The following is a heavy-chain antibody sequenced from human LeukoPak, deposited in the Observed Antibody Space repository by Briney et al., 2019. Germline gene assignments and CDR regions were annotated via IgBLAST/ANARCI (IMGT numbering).Heavy chain of an antibody. CDR1: GGSISSYY. J-gene: IGHJ4*02. D-gene: IGHD6-19*01. V-gene: IGHV4-4*07. CDR2: VSTSGST. CDR3: SREDSSGWYNYFDI. Sequence: SETLSLTCTVSGGSISSYYWSWIRQPAGKGLEWIGRVSTSGSTNYNPSLKSRVTVSVDTSENQFSLKLTSVTAADTAMYYCSREDSSGWYNYFDIWGQGTLVTVSS.